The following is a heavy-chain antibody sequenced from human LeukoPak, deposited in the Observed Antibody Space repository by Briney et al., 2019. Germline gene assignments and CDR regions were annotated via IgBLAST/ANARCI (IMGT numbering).Heavy chain of an antibody. CDR3: ARGYYGSGSYYRNPYYYYGMVV. V-gene: IGHV3-48*03. Sequence: PGGSLRLSCAASGFTFSRYEMNWVRQAPGKGLEWASDISSSGSTIYYADSVKGRFTISRDNAKNSLYLQMNSLRAEDTAVYYCARGYYGSGSYYRNPYYYYGMVVWGQGTTVTVSS. CDR1: GFTFSRYE. J-gene: IGHJ6*02. D-gene: IGHD3-10*01. CDR2: ISSSGSTI.